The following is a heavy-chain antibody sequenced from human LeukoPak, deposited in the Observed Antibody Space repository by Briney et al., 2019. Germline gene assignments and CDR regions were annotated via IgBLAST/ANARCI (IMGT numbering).Heavy chain of an antibody. Sequence: PGRSLRLSCAASGFTFSSYGMHWVRQAPGKGLEWVAVIWYDGSNKYYADSVKGRFTISRDNSKNTLYLQMNSLRAEDTAVYYCAKDRRGGYGFTFAFDIWGQGTMVTVSS. CDR2: IWYDGSNK. CDR3: AKDRRGGYGFTFAFDI. D-gene: IGHD5-18*01. J-gene: IGHJ3*02. V-gene: IGHV3-33*06. CDR1: GFTFSSYG.